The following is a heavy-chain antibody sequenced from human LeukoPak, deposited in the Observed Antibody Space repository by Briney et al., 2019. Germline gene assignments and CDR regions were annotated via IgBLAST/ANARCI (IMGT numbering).Heavy chain of an antibody. CDR3: ARETGYSSSWYPFDY. CDR2: INHSGST. D-gene: IGHD6-13*01. CDR1: GFTVSSNY. Sequence: GSLRLSCAAPGFTVSSNYMSWIRQPPGKGLEWIGEINHSGSTNYNPSLKSRVTISVDTSKNQFSLKLSSVTAADTAVYYCARETGYSSSWYPFDYWGQGTLVTVSS. J-gene: IGHJ4*02. V-gene: IGHV4-34*01.